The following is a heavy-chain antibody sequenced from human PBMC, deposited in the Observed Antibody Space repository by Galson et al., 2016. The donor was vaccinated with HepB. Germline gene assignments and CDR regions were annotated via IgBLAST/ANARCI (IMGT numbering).Heavy chain of an antibody. V-gene: IGHV3-23*01. CDR3: VKLPNY. CDR1: GFTFNTYA. Sequence: SLRLSCAASGFTFNTYAMNWVRQAPRKGLEWVSGISGSGGTTYYADSVRGRFTISRDNSKSTVYLHMNILRAEDTAIYYCVKLPNYWGQGTLVTVSS. CDR2: ISGSGGTT. J-gene: IGHJ4*02.